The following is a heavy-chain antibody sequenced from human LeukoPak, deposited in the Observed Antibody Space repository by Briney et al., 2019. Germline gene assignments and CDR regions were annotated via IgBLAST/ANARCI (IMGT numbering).Heavy chain of an antibody. CDR3: TRDGSGFYYYYYMDV. D-gene: IGHD6-25*01. J-gene: IGHJ6*03. CDR1: GFTFSDYS. CDR2: ISTVSTYT. V-gene: IGHV3-21*01. Sequence: PGGSLRLSCAASGFTFSDYSMNWVRQAPGKGLEWVASISTVSTYTFYAESLKGRISISRDNAKNSLILQMSSLRADDTAVHYCTRDGSGFYYYYYMDVWGKGTTVTVSS.